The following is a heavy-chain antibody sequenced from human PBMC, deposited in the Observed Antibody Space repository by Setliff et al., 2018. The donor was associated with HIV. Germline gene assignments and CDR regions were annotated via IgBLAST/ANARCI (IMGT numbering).Heavy chain of an antibody. CDR1: EFRFSSYW. J-gene: IGHJ6*02. CDR2: INQDGSEG. D-gene: IGHD3-10*01. Sequence: GESLKISCVASEFRFSSYWMAWVRQAPGKGLEWVGNINQDGSEGNYVDSVKGRFTISRDNAKKSLYLQMNSLRGEDTAVYYCARKLRPGHGMDVWGQGTTVTVSS. CDR3: ARKLRPGHGMDV. V-gene: IGHV3-7*01.